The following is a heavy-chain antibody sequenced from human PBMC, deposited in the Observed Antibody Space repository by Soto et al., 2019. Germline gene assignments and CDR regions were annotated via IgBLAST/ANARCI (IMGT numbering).Heavy chain of an antibody. CDR1: GGTFSSYT. V-gene: IGHV1-18*01. Sequence: ASVKVSCKASGGTFSSYTISWVRQAPGQGLEWMGRISPNNGNANYAQKLQGRVTMTTDTSTSTAYMELRSLRSDDTAVYCCARDSPPPDYWGQGTLVTVSS. J-gene: IGHJ4*02. CDR2: ISPNNGNA. CDR3: ARDSPPPDY.